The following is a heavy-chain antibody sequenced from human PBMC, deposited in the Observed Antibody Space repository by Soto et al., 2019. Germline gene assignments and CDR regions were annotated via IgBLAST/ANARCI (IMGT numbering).Heavy chain of an antibody. CDR3: ARSITFVWLFLDN. J-gene: IGHJ4*02. CDR1: GGSISRSNW. CDR2: IYHSGRT. D-gene: IGHD3-9*01. V-gene: IGHV4-4*02. Sequence: PSETLSLTCAVPGGSISRSNWWSWVRQPPGKGLEWIGDIYHSGRTNYHPSIKSRVTISVDKSKNQFSLKLTSLTAADTAVYYCARSITFVWLFLDNWGQGTLVTVSS.